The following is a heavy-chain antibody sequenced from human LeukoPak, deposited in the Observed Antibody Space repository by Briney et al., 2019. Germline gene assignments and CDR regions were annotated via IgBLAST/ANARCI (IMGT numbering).Heavy chain of an antibody. CDR1: GFTFSDYY. Sequence: PGGSLRLSCAASGFTFSDYYMSWIRQAPGKGLEWVSYISSSGSTIYYADSVKGRFTISRDNAKNSLYLQMNSLRAEDTAVYYCATRPTIAVATNWFDPWGQGTLVTVSS. CDR3: ATRPTIAVATNWFDP. CDR2: ISSSGSTI. J-gene: IGHJ5*02. D-gene: IGHD6-19*01. V-gene: IGHV3-11*01.